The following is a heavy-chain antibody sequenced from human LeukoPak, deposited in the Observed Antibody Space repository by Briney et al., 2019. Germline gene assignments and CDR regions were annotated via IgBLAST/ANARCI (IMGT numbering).Heavy chain of an antibody. CDR1: GFRFSGYS. J-gene: IGHJ4*02. Sequence: AGGSLRLSCAASGFRFSGYSMNWVRHAPGKGLEWVSSISGSRGYIYYADSVKGRFTISRDNTKNSLYLQMNSLRAEDTAVYYCARDDWTYFLDYWGQGTRVTVSS. D-gene: IGHD3-9*01. CDR2: ISGSRGYI. V-gene: IGHV3-21*01. CDR3: ARDDWTYFLDY.